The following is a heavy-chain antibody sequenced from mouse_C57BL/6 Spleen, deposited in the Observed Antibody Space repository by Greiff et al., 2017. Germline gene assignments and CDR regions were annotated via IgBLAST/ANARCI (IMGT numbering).Heavy chain of an antibody. CDR2: IYPGSGST. J-gene: IGHJ3*01. CDR1: GYTFTSYW. V-gene: IGHV1-55*01. D-gene: IGHD1-1*01. Sequence: QVQLQQPGAELVKPGASVKMSCKASGYTFTSYWITWVKQRPGQGLEWIGDIYPGSGSTNYNEKFKSKATLTVDTSSSTAYMQLSSLASEDSAVYYCASEDYGSSWFAYWGQGTLVTVSA. CDR3: ASEDYGSSWFAY.